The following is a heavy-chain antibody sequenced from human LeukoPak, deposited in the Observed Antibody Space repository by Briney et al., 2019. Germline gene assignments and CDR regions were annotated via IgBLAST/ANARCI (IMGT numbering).Heavy chain of an antibody. CDR1: GFTFSSYW. CDR3: ATSRDVSLWFGELY. J-gene: IGHJ4*02. V-gene: IGHV3-7*01. Sequence: GRSLRLSCAASGFTFSSYWMSWVRQAPGRGLEWVANIKGDGSEKYYVDSVKGRFTISRDNAKNSLYLQMNSLRAEDTAVYYCATSRDVSLWFGELYWGQGTLVTVSS. D-gene: IGHD3-10*01. CDR2: IKGDGSEK.